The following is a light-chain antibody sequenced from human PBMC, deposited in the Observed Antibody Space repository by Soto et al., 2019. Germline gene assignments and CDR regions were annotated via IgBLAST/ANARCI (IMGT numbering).Light chain of an antibody. CDR2: DVS. Sequence: QSVLTQPASVSGSPGQSITISCTGTSSDVGGYNYVSWYQQHPGKAPKLMIYDVSNRPSGVSNRFSGSKSGNTASLTISGLQAEDEAYYYCSSYTSSSTRVFGGGTKLT. CDR1: SSDVGGYNY. J-gene: IGLJ2*01. CDR3: SSYTSSSTRV. V-gene: IGLV2-14*01.